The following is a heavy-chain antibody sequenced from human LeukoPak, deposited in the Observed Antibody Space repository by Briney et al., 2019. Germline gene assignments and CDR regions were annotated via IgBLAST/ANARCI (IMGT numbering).Heavy chain of an antibody. CDR1: GGSISSSSYY. CDR3: ANRLIAVAGTSHFDY. V-gene: IGHV4-39*01. J-gene: IGHJ4*02. Sequence: KPSKTLPPTCTVSGGSISSSSYYWGGIRRPPGKGLEGLGSIYYSGSTYYNPSLKSRVTISVDTSKNQFSLKLSSVTAADTAVYYCANRLIAVAGTSHFDYWGQGTLVTVSS. D-gene: IGHD6-19*01. CDR2: IYYSGST.